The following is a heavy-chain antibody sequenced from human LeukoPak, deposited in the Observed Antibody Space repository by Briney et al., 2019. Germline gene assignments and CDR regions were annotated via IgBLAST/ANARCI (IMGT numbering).Heavy chain of an antibody. CDR1: GFTFDDYA. V-gene: IGHV3-9*01. Sequence: GGSLRLSCAASGFTFDDYAMHWVRQAPGKGLEWVSGISWNSGSIGYADSVKGRFTISRDNAMNSLYLQMNSLRAEDTALYYCAKGGSGDIVVVVAATPFDYWGQGTLVTVSS. D-gene: IGHD2-15*01. CDR2: ISWNSGSI. J-gene: IGHJ4*02. CDR3: AKGGSGDIVVVVAATPFDY.